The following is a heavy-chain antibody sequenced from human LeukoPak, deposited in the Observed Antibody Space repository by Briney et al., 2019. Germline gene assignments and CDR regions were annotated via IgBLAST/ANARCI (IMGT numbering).Heavy chain of an antibody. V-gene: IGHV1-8*02. D-gene: IGHD6-13*01. CDR3: ARENVNRVSSWGNYYGMDV. CDR1: GYTFTSYD. Sequence: ASVKVSCKASGYTFTSYDINWVRQATGQNLEWMGWMNPNSGNTGYAQKFQGRVTMTRDTSTSTAYMELSSLRSEDTAVYYCARENVNRVSSWGNYYGMDVWGQGTTVTVSS. CDR2: MNPNSGNT. J-gene: IGHJ6*02.